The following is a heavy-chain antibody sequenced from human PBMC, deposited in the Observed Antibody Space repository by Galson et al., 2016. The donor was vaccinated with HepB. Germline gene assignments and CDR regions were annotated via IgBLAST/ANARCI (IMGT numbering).Heavy chain of an antibody. CDR3: QVIRGGGC. D-gene: IGHD6-19*01. V-gene: IGHV1-46*01. J-gene: IGHJ4*02. CDR2: INPSSGTT. Sequence: SVKVSCKAPEYTFFNYYIHWVRQAPGHGLEWMGVINPSSGTTRYAQRFQGRVTMTRDTSTSTVYMELSSMRSEDTAVYVCQVIRGGGCWGQGTLVTVSS. CDR1: EYTFFNYY.